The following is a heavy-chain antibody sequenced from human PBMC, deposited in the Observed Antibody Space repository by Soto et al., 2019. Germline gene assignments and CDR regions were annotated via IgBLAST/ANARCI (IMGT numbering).Heavy chain of an antibody. CDR3: ARLSTLSQQLVSLRRRGDGMDV. V-gene: IGHV4-39*01. CDR1: GASTRSSAY. Sequence: PSETLSLTCTVSGASTRSSAYWGWIRQPPGKGLEWIGSIYSIGNTYYNPSLKSGVTISADTSKNQFSLNLISVTAADTAVYYCARLSTLSQQLVSLRRRGDGMDVWGQGTTVTVCS. CDR2: IYSIGNT. D-gene: IGHD6-13*01. J-gene: IGHJ6*02.